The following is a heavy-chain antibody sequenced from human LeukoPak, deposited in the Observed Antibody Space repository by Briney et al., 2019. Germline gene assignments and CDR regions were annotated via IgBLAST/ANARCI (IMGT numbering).Heavy chain of an antibody. J-gene: IGHJ4*02. Sequence: GGSLRLSCAASGFTFSSYAMHWVRQAPGKGLEWVAVISYDGSNKYYADSVKDRFTISRDNSKNTLYLQMNSLRAEDTAVYYCASTTVTTKRFDYWGQGTLVTVSS. V-gene: IGHV3-30*04. CDR1: GFTFSSYA. CDR2: ISYDGSNK. CDR3: ASTTVTTKRFDY. D-gene: IGHD4-17*01.